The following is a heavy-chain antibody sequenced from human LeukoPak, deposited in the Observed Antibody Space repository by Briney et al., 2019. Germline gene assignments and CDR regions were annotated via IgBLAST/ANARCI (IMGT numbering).Heavy chain of an antibody. CDR2: INHSGST. J-gene: IGHJ4*02. Sequence: SETLSLTCAVYGGSFSGYYWSWIRQPPGKGLEWIGEINHSGSTNYNPSLKGRVTISVDTSKNQFSLKLSSVTAADTAVYYCASGIVGATFDYWGQGTLVTVSS. V-gene: IGHV4-34*01. D-gene: IGHD1-26*01. CDR1: GGSFSGYY. CDR3: ASGIVGATFDY.